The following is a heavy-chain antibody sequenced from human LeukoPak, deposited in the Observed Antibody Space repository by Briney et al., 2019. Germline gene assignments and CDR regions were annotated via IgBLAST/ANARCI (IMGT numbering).Heavy chain of an antibody. CDR3: AIRTLSGWLDY. CDR1: GFTFSSYS. V-gene: IGHV3-48*01. CDR2: ISSSSSTI. J-gene: IGHJ4*02. D-gene: IGHD6-19*01. Sequence: GGSLRLSCAASGFTFSSYSMNWVRQAPGKGLEWVSYISSSSSTIYYADSVKGRFTISRDNAKNSLYLQMNSLRAEDTAVYYCAIRTLSGWLDYWGQGTLVTVPS.